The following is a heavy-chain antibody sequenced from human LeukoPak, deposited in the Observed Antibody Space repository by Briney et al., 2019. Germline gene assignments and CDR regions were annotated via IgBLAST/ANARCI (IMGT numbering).Heavy chain of an antibody. J-gene: IGHJ4*02. Sequence: GGSLRLSCAASGFTFSSYAMHWVRQAPGKGLEWVAVISYDGSNKYYADSVKGRFTISRDNAKNSLYLQMNSLRAEDTAVYYCARDIPLDLLTGYYSPGQGDYWGQGTLVTVSS. CDR3: ARDIPLDLLTGYYSPGQGDY. CDR1: GFTFSSYA. V-gene: IGHV3-30-3*01. D-gene: IGHD3-9*01. CDR2: ISYDGSNK.